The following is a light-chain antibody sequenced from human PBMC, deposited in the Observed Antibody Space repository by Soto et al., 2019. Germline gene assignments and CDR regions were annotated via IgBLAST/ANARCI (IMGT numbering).Light chain of an antibody. CDR3: QQRSNWPLYT. V-gene: IGKV3-11*01. CDR2: DSS. Sequence: EIVLTQSPATLSLSPGERATLSCRASQSVSSYLVWYQQKPGQAPRLLIYDSSNRATGIPARFSGSGSGTDFTLTISSLEPEDFAVYDCQQRSNWPLYTFGQGTKLEIK. CDR1: QSVSSY. J-gene: IGKJ2*01.